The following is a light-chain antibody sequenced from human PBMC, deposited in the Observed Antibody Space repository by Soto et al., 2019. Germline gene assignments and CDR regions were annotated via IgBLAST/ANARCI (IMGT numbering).Light chain of an antibody. Sequence: EIVLTQSPATLSLSPGARAPLSCRASQSVRSYLAWYRQQPGQAPRLLIYDASNRATGIPARFSGNGSGTDFTLTISSLEPEDFGVYYCQQYNDWFSITFGQGTRLEIK. J-gene: IGKJ5*01. CDR1: QSVRSY. CDR2: DAS. V-gene: IGKV3-11*01. CDR3: QQYNDWFSIT.